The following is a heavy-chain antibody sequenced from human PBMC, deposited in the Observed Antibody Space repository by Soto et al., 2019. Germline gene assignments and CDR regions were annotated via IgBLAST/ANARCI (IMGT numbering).Heavy chain of an antibody. CDR3: ATWHEREHAYDV. Sequence: DVQLVESGGGLIQPGESLRLSCAASGFTISGKKHVAWVRQAPGKGLEWVSALYDLDGSFYAASVKGRFTTSSDSSKTTVYLRMNDLRPDDTAVYYCATWHEREHAYDVWGQGTTVTVSS. D-gene: IGHD1-1*01. CDR1: GFTISGKKH. CDR2: LYDLDGS. V-gene: IGHV3-53*01. J-gene: IGHJ3*01.